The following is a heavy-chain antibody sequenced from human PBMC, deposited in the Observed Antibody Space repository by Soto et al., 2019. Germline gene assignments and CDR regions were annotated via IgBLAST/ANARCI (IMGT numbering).Heavy chain of an antibody. Sequence: QVQLVESGGVVVQPGRSLRLSCAASGFTFSSHGMHWVRQSPGKGLEWVAVIYYDGSNEYYADSVKGRFTISRDNSKNTLYLQMNSLRAEDTAVYYCARDYSSTSDGFDSWGQGTLVTVSS. D-gene: IGHD6-13*01. CDR3: ARDYSSTSDGFDS. J-gene: IGHJ4*02. CDR2: IYYDGSNE. CDR1: GFTFSSHG. V-gene: IGHV3-33*01.